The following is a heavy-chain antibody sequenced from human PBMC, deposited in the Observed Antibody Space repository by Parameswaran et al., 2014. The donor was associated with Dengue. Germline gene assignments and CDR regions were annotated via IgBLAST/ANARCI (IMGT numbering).Heavy chain of an antibody. CDR3: ARGMWENSSENSDY. J-gene: IGHJ4*02. Sequence: WVRQAPGQRLEWMGWINAGNGNTKYSQKFQGRVTITRDTSASTAYMELSSLRSEDTAVYYCARGMWENSSENSDYWGQGTLVTVSS. CDR2: INAGNGNT. D-gene: IGHD6-19*01. V-gene: IGHV1-3*01.